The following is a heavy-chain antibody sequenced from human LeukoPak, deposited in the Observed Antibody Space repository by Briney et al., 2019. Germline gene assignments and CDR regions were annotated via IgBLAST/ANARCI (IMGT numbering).Heavy chain of an antibody. Sequence: RPSETLSLTCAVSGGSISSGGYSWSWIRQPPGKGLEWIGYIYYSGSTYYNPSLKSRVTISVDTSKNQFSLKLSSVTAADTAVYYCARGEVVFPYDSSGYYYSGLPVGAFDIWGQGTMVTVSS. V-gene: IGHV4-30-4*07. CDR3: ARGEVVFPYDSSGYYYSGLPVGAFDI. CDR1: GGSISSGGYS. CDR2: IYYSGST. D-gene: IGHD3-22*01. J-gene: IGHJ3*02.